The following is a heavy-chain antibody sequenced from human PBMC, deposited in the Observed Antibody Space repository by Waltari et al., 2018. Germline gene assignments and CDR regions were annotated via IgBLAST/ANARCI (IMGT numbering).Heavy chain of an antibody. CDR1: GYSISSGYY. J-gene: IGHJ4*02. V-gene: IGHV4-38-2*02. CDR2: VYHSGST. D-gene: IGHD6-13*01. CDR3: ARDVFGYSSSWYEN. Sequence: QVQLQESGPGLVKPSETLSLTCTVSGYSISSGYYWGWIRQPPGKGLEWIGGVYHSGSTYYNPSLKSRVTISVDTSKNQFSLKLSSVTAADTAGYYCARDVFGYSSSWYENWGQGTLVTVSS.